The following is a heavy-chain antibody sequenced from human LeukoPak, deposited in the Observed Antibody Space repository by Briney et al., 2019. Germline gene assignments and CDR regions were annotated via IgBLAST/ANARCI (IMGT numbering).Heavy chain of an antibody. Sequence: SETLSLTCAAYGGSFSGYYWSWIRQPPGKGLEWIGEINHSGSTNYNPSLKSRVTISVDTSKNQFSLKLSSVTAADTAVYYCARGINSAGRWYLGTRNWFDPWGQGTLVTVSS. V-gene: IGHV4-34*01. D-gene: IGHD6-13*01. J-gene: IGHJ5*02. CDR2: INHSGST. CDR1: GGSFSGYY. CDR3: ARGINSAGRWYLGTRNWFDP.